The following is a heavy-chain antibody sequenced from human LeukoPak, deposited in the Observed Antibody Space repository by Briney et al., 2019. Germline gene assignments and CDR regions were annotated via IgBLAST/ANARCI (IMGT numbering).Heavy chain of an antibody. CDR1: GGAFSSYA. CDR2: IIPIFGTA. CDR3: VAGYCSGGSCYSELDY. V-gene: IGHV1-69*05. D-gene: IGHD2-15*01. J-gene: IGHJ4*02. Sequence: SVKDSCKASGGAFSSYAISWVREAPGQGLEWMGRIIPIFGTANYAQKFQGRVTITTDESTSTAYMELSSLRSEDTAVYYCVAGYCSGGSCYSELDYWGQGTLVTVSS.